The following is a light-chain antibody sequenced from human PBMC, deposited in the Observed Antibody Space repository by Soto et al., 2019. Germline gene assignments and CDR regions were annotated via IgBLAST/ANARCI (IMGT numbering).Light chain of an antibody. CDR3: QQYNNWPRT. CDR2: GAS. Sequence: EIGMKQSPATLSVSPGERATLSCRASQSFNSNLAWYQQKPGQAPRLLIYGASTRATGVPARFSGSGSGTEFTLTISSLQSEDFAVYYCQQYNNWPRTFGQGTLLEI. J-gene: IGKJ5*01. V-gene: IGKV3-15*01. CDR1: QSFNSN.